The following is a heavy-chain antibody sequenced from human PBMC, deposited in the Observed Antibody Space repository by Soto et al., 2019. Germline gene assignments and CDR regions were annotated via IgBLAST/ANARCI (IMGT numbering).Heavy chain of an antibody. CDR1: GVFISSGDYY. CDR3: AGRYQPGGYFQP. J-gene: IGHJ1*01. Sequence: SETLSLTCIVSGVFISSGDYYWSWIRQPPGKGLEWIGYIYYSGSTYYNPSLKSRITLSLDTSKNQFSLRLSSVIAADTAVYYCAGRYQPGGYFQPWGQGTLVTVSS. V-gene: IGHV4-30-4*01. D-gene: IGHD2-2*01. CDR2: IYYSGST.